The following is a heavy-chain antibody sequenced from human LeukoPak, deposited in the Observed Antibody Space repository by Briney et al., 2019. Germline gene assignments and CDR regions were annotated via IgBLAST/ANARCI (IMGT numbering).Heavy chain of an antibody. CDR3: ARGPKRYFDL. V-gene: IGHV4-39*01. Sequence: SETLSLTCTVSGGSISSSSYYWGWIRQPPGKGVEWIGSIYYSGIPYYNPSLKSRVTISLETSKNQSYLTLSSVTAADTAVYYCARGPKRYFDLWGRGTLVTVSS. CDR1: GGSISSSSYY. J-gene: IGHJ2*01. CDR2: IYYSGIP.